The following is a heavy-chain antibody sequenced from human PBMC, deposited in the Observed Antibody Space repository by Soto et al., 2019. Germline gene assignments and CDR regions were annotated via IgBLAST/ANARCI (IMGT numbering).Heavy chain of an antibody. J-gene: IGHJ3*02. CDR3: ARSHSRITIFGVAQENDAFDI. Sequence: RGESLKISCKGSGYSFTSYWIGWVRQMPGKGLGWMGIIYPGDSDTRYSPSFQGQVTISADKSISTACLQWSSLKASDTAMYYCARSHSRITIFGVAQENDAFDIWGQGTMVTVSS. CDR1: GYSFTSYW. CDR2: IYPGDSDT. D-gene: IGHD3-3*01. V-gene: IGHV5-51*01.